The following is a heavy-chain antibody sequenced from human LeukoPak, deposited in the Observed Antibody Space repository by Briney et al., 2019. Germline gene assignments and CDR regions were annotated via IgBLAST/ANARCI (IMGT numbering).Heavy chain of an antibody. V-gene: IGHV3-23*01. J-gene: IGHJ4*02. CDR3: AKDHYYDSSGPNDY. CDR2: ISGSGGST. D-gene: IGHD3-22*01. CDR1: GFTFSSYA. Sequence: GGSLRLSCAASGFTFSSYAMSWVRQAPGKGLEWVSAISGSGGSTYYADSVKGRFTISRDNSKNTLYLQMNSLRAEDTAVYYCAKDHYYDSSGPNDYWGQGTLVTVSS.